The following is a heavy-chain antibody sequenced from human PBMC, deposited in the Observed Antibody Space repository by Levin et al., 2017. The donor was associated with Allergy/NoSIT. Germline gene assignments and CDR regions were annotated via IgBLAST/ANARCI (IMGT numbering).Heavy chain of an antibody. Sequence: ASVKVSCKASGYTFTGYYMHWVRQAPGQGLEWMGWINPNSGGTNYAQKFQGRVTMTRDTSISTAYMELSRLRSDDTAVYYCARDLPVLRYFDWSSNNRGFDYWGQGTLVTVSS. CDR3: ARDLPVLRYFDWSSNNRGFDY. CDR2: INPNSGGT. D-gene: IGHD3-9*01. J-gene: IGHJ4*02. CDR1: GYTFTGYY. V-gene: IGHV1-2*02.